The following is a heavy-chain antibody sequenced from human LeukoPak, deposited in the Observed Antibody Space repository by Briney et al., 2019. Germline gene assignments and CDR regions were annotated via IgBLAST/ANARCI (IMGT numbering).Heavy chain of an antibody. V-gene: IGHV3-30*04. D-gene: IGHD6-19*01. CDR1: GFRFANYA. J-gene: IGHJ4*02. CDR3: ARDSRRRIAVPGAARDF. Sequence: PGTSLTLSCAASGFRFANYAMHWVRQTPGKGLEWLAVISDEGDRDYYGHSVKGRLSISRDNSQNTLSWRVHSVVPEDSAIYYCARDSRRRIAVPGAARDFWGQGTLVAVSS. CDR2: ISDEGDRD.